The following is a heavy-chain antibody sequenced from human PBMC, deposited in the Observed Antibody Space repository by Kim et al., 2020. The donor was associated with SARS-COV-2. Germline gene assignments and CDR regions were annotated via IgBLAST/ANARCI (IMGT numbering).Heavy chain of an antibody. CDR1: GFTFSSYW. J-gene: IGHJ6*02. Sequence: GGSLRLSCAASGFTFSSYWMQWVRQAPGKGLVWVSRINSDGSSTSYADSVKGRFTISRDNAKNTLYLQMNSLRAEDTAVYYCARDGSGGSYFDYYYYYGMDVWGQGTTVTVSS. D-gene: IGHD1-26*01. V-gene: IGHV3-74*01. CDR2: INSDGSST. CDR3: ARDGSGGSYFDYYYYYGMDV.